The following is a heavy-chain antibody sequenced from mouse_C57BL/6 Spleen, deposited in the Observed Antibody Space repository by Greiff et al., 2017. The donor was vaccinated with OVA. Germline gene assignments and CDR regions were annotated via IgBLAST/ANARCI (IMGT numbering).Heavy chain of an antibody. D-gene: IGHD2-3*01. CDR3: ARGGSYDGMIVRIAY. CDR1: GYTFTDYY. Sequence: EVQLQQSGPELVKPGASVKISCKASGYTFTDYYMNWVKQSHGKSLEWIGDINPNNGGTSYNQKFKGKATLTADKSSSTAYMELRSLTSEDSAVYYCARGGSYDGMIVRIAYWGQGTLVTVSA. V-gene: IGHV1-26*01. CDR2: INPNNGGT. J-gene: IGHJ3*01.